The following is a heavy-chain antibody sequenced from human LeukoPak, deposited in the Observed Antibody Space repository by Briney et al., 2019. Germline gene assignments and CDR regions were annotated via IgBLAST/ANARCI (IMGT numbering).Heavy chain of an antibody. J-gene: IGHJ3*02. CDR1: GYSFTSYW. Sequence: GESLKISCKGSGYSFTSYWIGWVRQMPGKGLKWMGIIYPGDSDARYSPSLQGQVTISADKSISTAYLQWSSLKASDTAMYYCARLYLPYTSAWYGSAFDIWGQGTMVTVSS. CDR3: ARLYLPYTSAWYGSAFDI. D-gene: IGHD6-13*01. CDR2: IYPGDSDA. V-gene: IGHV5-51*01.